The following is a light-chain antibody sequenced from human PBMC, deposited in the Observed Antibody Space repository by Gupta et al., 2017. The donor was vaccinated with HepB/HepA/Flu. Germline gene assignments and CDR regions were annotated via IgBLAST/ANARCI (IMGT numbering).Light chain of an antibody. V-gene: IGLV1-44*01. J-gene: IGLJ3*02. Sequence: SVLSQPPSASGTPGQRVTISCSGSSSNIGSNPVAWYQQLPGTAPKLLMYSNNQRHSGVPDRFSGSKYGTSAAVAISGLQAEDEADYYCAAWDDSRNGVVFGGGTKLTVL. CDR1: SSNIGSNP. CDR3: AAWDDSRNGVV. CDR2: SNN.